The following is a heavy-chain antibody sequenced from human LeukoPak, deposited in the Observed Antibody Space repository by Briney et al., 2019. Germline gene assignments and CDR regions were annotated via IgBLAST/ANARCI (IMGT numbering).Heavy chain of an antibody. J-gene: IGHJ4*02. V-gene: IGHV4-34*01. CDR3: ARGLGQLDS. CDR2: INLRGST. CDR1: GGSFSDYY. Sequence: SETPSLTRALFGGSFSDYYWSWIRQPPGKGLEWIGEINLRGSTNYNPSLKSRVTISVDTSKNQFSLKLTSVTAADTAIFYCARGLGQLDSWGQGTLVTVSS. D-gene: IGHD2-2*01.